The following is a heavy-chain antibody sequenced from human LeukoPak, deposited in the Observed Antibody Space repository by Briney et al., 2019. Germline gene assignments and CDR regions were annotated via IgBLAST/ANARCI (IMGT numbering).Heavy chain of an antibody. V-gene: IGHV3-30-3*01. Sequence: GGSLRLSCAASGFTFSSYAMHWVRQAPGKGLEWVAVISYDGSNKYYADSVKGRFTISRDNSKNTLCLQMNSLRAEDTAVYYCARDLNDYYDSSGYYFDYWGQGTLVTVSS. D-gene: IGHD3-22*01. CDR3: ARDLNDYYDSSGYYFDY. CDR2: ISYDGSNK. J-gene: IGHJ4*02. CDR1: GFTFSSYA.